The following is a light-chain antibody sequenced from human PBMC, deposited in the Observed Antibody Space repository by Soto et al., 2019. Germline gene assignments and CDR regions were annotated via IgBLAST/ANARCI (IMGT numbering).Light chain of an antibody. CDR2: QDS. V-gene: IGLV3-1*01. CDR3: QAWDSSTV. CDR1: KLGDKY. Sequence: YELTQPPSVSVSPGQTASITCSGDKLGDKYACWYQQKPGQSPVLVIYQDSKRPSGIPERFSGSNSGNTATLTISGTQAMDEADYYCQAWDSSTVFGTGTQLTVL. J-gene: IGLJ1*01.